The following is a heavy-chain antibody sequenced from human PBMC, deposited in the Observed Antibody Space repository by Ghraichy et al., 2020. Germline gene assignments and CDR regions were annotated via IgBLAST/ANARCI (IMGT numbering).Heavy chain of an antibody. CDR3: ARGGDDGWFDR. CDR1: GFSFSNYN. D-gene: IGHD2-21*02. Sequence: GESLNISCTASGFSFSNYNMNWLRQAPGKGPEWISFINSSSTPIYYAKSLKGRFTVSRNNTQNSLILEMNSLRAEDTAVYYCARGGDDGWFDRWGQGTLVTVSS. CDR2: INSSSTPI. V-gene: IGHV3-21*05. J-gene: IGHJ5*02.